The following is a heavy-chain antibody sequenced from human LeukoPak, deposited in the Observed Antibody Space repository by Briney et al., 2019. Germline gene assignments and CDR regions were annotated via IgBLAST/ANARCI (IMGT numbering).Heavy chain of an antibody. D-gene: IGHD6-13*01. V-gene: IGHV4-4*07. CDR3: ARETNSSSWRALDY. J-gene: IGHJ4*02. CDR1: GGSISSYY. Sequence: SETLSLTCTVSGGSISSYYWSWIRQPAGKGLEWIGRIYTSDSTNYNPSLKSRVTMSVAPSKNQFSLKLNSVTAADTAVYYCARETNSSSWRALDYWGQGTLVTVSS. CDR2: IYTSDST.